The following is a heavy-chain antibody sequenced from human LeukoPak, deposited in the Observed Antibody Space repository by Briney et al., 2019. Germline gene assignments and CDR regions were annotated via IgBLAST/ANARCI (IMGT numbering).Heavy chain of an antibody. CDR2: IYYSGST. D-gene: IGHD6-19*01. V-gene: IGHV4-59*01. CDR1: GGSISSYY. Sequence: PSETLSLTCTVSGGSISSYYWSWIRQPPGKGLEWIGYIYYSGSTNYNPSLKSRVTISVDTSKNQFSLKLSSVTAADTAVYYCARGFSGSGWSFFDYWGQGTLVTVSS. CDR3: ARGFSGSGWSFFDY. J-gene: IGHJ4*02.